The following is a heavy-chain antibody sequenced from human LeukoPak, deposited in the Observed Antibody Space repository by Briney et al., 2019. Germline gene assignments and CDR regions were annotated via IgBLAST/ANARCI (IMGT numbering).Heavy chain of an antibody. Sequence: NPSETLSLTCAVSGGSISSGGYSWSWLRQPPGKGLEWIGYIYYSGSTYYNPSLKSRVTISVDTSKNQFSLKLSSVTAADTAVYYCARGRLPFDLWGRGTLVTVSS. CDR3: ARGRLPFDL. V-gene: IGHV4-30-4*07. J-gene: IGHJ2*01. CDR2: IYYSGST. CDR1: GGSISSGGYS.